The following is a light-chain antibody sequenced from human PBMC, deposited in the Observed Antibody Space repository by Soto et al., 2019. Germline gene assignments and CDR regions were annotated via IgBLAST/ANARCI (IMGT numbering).Light chain of an antibody. CDR3: AAWDDSLKGVV. Sequence: QSVVTQPPSASGTPGQRVTIACSGSSSNIGRNTVHWYQQFPGTAPKLLIYSNDQRPSGVPDRFSGSKSGSSASLAISGLQSEDEADYYCAAWDDSLKGVVFGGGTKLTVL. V-gene: IGLV1-44*01. CDR1: SSNIGRNT. CDR2: SND. J-gene: IGLJ2*01.